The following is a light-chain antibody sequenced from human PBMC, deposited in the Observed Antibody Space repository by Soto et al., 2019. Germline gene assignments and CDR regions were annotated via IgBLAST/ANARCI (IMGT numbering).Light chain of an antibody. Sequence: QSALTQPASVSGSPGQSITISCTGTSSDVGGYNYVSWYQQHPVKAPKLMIYDVTNRPSGFSDRFSGSKSGNTASLTISGLQAEDEADYYCSSYTSSSPPYVFGTGTKLTVL. J-gene: IGLJ1*01. CDR1: SSDVGGYNY. CDR2: DVT. CDR3: SSYTSSSPPYV. V-gene: IGLV2-14*01.